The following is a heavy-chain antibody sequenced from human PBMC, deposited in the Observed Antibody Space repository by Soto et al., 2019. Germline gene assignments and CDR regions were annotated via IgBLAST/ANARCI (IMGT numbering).Heavy chain of an antibody. CDR2: IDPVRSSA. CDR1: GYSLNNYY. V-gene: IGHV1-2*06. Sequence: ASVKVSCKASGYSLNNYYVHWVRQAPGQGPEWMGRIDPVRSSANYARDFQGRVTMTRDTSISIFYMELRGLTPDDTAIYFCARDDDLLSDKYDYFGFDVWGQGTTVTVSS. CDR3: ARDDDLLSDKYDYFGFDV. J-gene: IGHJ6*02. D-gene: IGHD3-10*01.